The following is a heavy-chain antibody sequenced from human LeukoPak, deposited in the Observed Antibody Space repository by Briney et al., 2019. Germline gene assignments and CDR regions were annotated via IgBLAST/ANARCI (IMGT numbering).Heavy chain of an antibody. J-gene: IGHJ4*02. CDR1: GFTFSSYS. D-gene: IGHD3-9*01. CDR3: ARTGRYFDWLLGEDY. V-gene: IGHV3-21*01. Sequence: PGGSVRLSCAASGFTFSSYSMNWVRQAPGKGLEWVSSISSSSSYIYYADSVKGRFTISRDNAKNSLYLQMNSLRAEDTAVYYCARTGRYFDWLLGEDYWGQGTLVTVSS. CDR2: ISSSSSYI.